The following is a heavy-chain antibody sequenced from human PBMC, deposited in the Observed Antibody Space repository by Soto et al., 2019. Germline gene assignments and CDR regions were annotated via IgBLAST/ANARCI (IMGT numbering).Heavy chain of an antibody. V-gene: IGHV1-18*01. CDR1: GYTFSRYG. J-gene: IGHJ6*02. Sequence: QGQLVQSGGEVKKSGASVQVSCKASGYTFSRYGISWVRQAPGQGREWMGWISGYNGDTNYAQKSQGRGHMTIDTSTTTAYMELRRLTSHDSDVYYCAKNGNPPYYYYCLDVWGQGTKVTVSS. D-gene: IGHD1-1*01. CDR3: AKNGNPPYYYYCLDV. CDR2: ISGYNGDT.